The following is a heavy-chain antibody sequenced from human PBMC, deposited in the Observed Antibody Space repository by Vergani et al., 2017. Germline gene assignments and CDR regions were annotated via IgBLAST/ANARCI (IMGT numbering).Heavy chain of an antibody. V-gene: IGHV3-48*01. CDR1: GFTFSRYS. CDR2: ISSSSSTI. Sequence: EVQLVESGGGLVQPGGSLRLSCAASGFTFSRYSMNWVRQAPGKGLEWVSYISSSSSTIYYADSVKGRFTISRDNAKNALYLQMNSLRAEDTAVYYCARDLVVTKDDRGQGTLVTVAS. D-gene: IGHD3-22*01. CDR3: ARDLVVTKDD. J-gene: IGHJ4*02.